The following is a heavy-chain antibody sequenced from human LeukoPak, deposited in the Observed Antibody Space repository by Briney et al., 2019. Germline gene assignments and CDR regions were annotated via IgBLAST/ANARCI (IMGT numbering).Heavy chain of an antibody. Sequence: PSETLSLTCTVSGGSISSSSYYWGWIRQPPGKGLEWIGSIYYSGSTYYNPSLKSRVTISVDTSKNQFSLKLSSVTAADTAVYYCARWVVAVYYFDYWGQGTLVTVSS. J-gene: IGHJ4*02. CDR3: ARWVVAVYYFDY. CDR1: GGSISSSSYY. CDR2: IYYSGST. V-gene: IGHV4-39*01. D-gene: IGHD2-15*01.